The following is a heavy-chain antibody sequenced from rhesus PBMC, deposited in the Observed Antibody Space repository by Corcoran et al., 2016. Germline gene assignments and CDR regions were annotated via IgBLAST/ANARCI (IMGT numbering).Heavy chain of an antibody. CDR2: IDGKEQSA. J-gene: IGHJ4*01. D-gene: IGHD3-9*01. CDR3: ARENYEDDYWLLLHGSPVA. CDR1: GGSISDSYR. Sequence: QVQLQESGPGVVKPSETLSLTCAVSGGSISDSYRWSWIRQPPGKGLEWMGYIDGKEQSANHTPSRKSRVTISKDTSKHQFSLKRSAVTAADTAVYYWARENYEDDYWLLLHGSPVAWGQGVLVTVSS. V-gene: IGHV4S10*01.